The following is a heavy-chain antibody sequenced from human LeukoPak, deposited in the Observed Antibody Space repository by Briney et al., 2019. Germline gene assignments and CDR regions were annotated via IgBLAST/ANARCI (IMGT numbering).Heavy chain of an antibody. V-gene: IGHV4-61*02. CDR2: IYTSGST. J-gene: IGHJ3*02. D-gene: IGHD3-3*01. CDR1: GGSISSGSYY. Sequence: SEILSLTCTVSGGSISSGSYYWSWIRQPAGKGLEWIGRIYTSGSTNYNPSLKSRVTISVDTSKNQFSLKLSSVTAADTAVYYCAQATWSGYHDAFDIWGQGTMVTVSS. CDR3: AQATWSGYHDAFDI.